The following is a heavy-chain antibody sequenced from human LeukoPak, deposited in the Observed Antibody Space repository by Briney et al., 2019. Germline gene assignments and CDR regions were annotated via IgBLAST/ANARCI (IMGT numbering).Heavy chain of an antibody. J-gene: IGHJ4*02. CDR1: GFTFSSYW. V-gene: IGHV3-7*01. CDR2: IKRDGSDN. CDR3: ARALYNRGWYPDYFDS. Sequence: PGGSLRLSCAASGFTFSSYWMSWVRQAPGKGLEWVANIKRDGSDNYYVGSVEGRFTISRDNDKNSLYLQMSSLRAEDTAIYYCARALYNRGWYPDYFDSWGQGALVTVSS. D-gene: IGHD6-19*01.